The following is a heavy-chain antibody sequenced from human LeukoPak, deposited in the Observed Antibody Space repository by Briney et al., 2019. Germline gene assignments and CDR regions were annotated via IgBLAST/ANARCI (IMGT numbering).Heavy chain of an antibody. CDR2: FYYTGSA. CDR1: GGPFSSYY. V-gene: IGHV4-59*12. J-gene: IGHJ4*02. Sequence: PSGTLSLTCAVSGGPFSSYYWSWVRQPPGKGLEWVGYFYYTGSANYNPSLKRRGTMSVDTSKNKFSLKLSSATAADTAVYYCARQRADRIFGVVMGFGLAYWGRGTLVTVSS. D-gene: IGHD3-3*02. CDR3: ARQRADRIFGVVMGFGLAY.